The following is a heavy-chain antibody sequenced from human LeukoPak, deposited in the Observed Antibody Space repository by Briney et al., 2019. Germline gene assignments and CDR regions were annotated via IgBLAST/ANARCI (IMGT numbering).Heavy chain of an antibody. D-gene: IGHD6-13*01. V-gene: IGHV4-34*01. CDR3: ARAIPGTGY. CDR1: GVSFSGYS. Sequence: PSETLSLTCAVYGVSFSGYSWTWIRQPPGKGLEWIGEISPSGATDYSPSLKSWVTISIDTSKNQFSLNLNSVTAADTAVYYCARAIPGTGYWGQGTLVTVSS. CDR2: ISPSGAT. J-gene: IGHJ4*02.